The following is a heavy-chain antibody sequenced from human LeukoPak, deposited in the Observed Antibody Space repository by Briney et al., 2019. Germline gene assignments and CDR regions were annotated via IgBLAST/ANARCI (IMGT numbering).Heavy chain of an antibody. CDR3: AKVGHHCSSTSCYRPTSVSPPYYFDY. Sequence: GGSLRLSCAASGFTFSSYAMSWVRQAPGKGLEWVSAISGSGGSTYYADSVKGRFTISRDNSKNTLYLQMNSLRAEDTAVYYCAKVGHHCSSTSCYRPTSVSPPYYFDYWGQGTLVTVSS. CDR2: ISGSGGST. CDR1: GFTFSSYA. D-gene: IGHD2-2*01. V-gene: IGHV3-23*01. J-gene: IGHJ4*02.